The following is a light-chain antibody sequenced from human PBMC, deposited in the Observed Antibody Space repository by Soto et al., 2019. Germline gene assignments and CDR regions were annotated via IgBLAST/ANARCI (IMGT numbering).Light chain of an antibody. V-gene: IGLV1-40*01. CDR1: SSNIGAGYD. CDR3: QSYDSSLSGYV. CDR2: GNS. J-gene: IGLJ1*01. Sequence: QSVLTQPPSVSGAPGQRVTISCTGSSSNIGAGYDVHWYQQLPGTAPKLLICGNSNRPSGVPDRFSGSKSGTSASLAITGLQAEDEADYYCQSYDSSLSGYVFXTGTKVTVL.